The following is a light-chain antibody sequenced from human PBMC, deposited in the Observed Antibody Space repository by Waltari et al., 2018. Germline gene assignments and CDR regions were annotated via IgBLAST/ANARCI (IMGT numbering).Light chain of an antibody. CDR2: VNSDGSH. J-gene: IGLJ3*02. CDR1: SGHSTNV. Sequence: QLVLTQSPSASASLGASVKLTCTLSSGHSTNVIECFQKRPEKGPRYLMKVNSDGSHNKGDEIPDRFSGSSSGAERYLTISSLQSEDEADYYCQTGGHGTWVFGGGTKLTVL. CDR3: QTGGHGTWV. V-gene: IGLV4-69*01.